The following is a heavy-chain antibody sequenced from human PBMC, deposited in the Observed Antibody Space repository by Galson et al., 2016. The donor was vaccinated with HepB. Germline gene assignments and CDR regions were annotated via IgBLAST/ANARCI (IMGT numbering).Heavy chain of an antibody. CDR1: GFTFGDYA. Sequence: SLRLSCAASGFTFGDYAMSWFRQAPGMGLEWVGFIRSKTYGATTEYAASVKGRISISRDDSDSIAYLQMNSLKTEDTAVYYCARATKLYYYDSSGYGYWGQGTLVTVSS. D-gene: IGHD3-22*01. V-gene: IGHV3-49*03. J-gene: IGHJ4*02. CDR3: ARATKLYYYDSSGYGY. CDR2: IRSKTYGATT.